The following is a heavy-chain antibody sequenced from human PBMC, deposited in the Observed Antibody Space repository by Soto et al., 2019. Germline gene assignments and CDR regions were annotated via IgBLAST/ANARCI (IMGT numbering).Heavy chain of an antibody. CDR2: ISSGSSTI. Sequence: EVQLVESGGGLVQPGGSLRLSCAASGFTFSSYSMNWVRQAPGKGLEWVSYISSGSSTIYYADSVKSRFTISRDNAKNSLYLQMNSLRDEDTAVYYCARGIKWGSSSFYYYGMDVWGQGTTVTVSS. CDR1: GFTFSSYS. V-gene: IGHV3-48*02. D-gene: IGHD6-6*01. J-gene: IGHJ6*02. CDR3: ARGIKWGSSSFYYYGMDV.